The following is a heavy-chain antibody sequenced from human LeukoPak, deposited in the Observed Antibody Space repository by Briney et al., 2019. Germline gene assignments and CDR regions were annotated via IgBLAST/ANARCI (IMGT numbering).Heavy chain of an antibody. CDR2: ISYDGSNK. V-gene: IGHV3-30*18. J-gene: IGHJ4*02. Sequence: GRSLRLSCAASGFTFSSYGMHWVRQAPGKGLEWVAVISYDGSNKYYAGSVKGRFTISRDNSKNTLYLQMNSLRAEDTAVYYCAKDSRWYSDDDYWGQGTLVTVSS. D-gene: IGHD5-24*01. CDR1: GFTFSSYG. CDR3: AKDSRWYSDDDY.